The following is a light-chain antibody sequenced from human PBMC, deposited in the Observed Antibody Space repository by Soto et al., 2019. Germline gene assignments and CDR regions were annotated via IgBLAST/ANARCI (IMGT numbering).Light chain of an antibody. Sequence: PSALPVSARERATRSCRASQSVSSNLAWYQQKPGQAPRLLIYGASTRATGIPARFSGSGSGTEFTLTVCSLQSADFAVYCCKRYNDRLLGTFREGTKVDI. CDR1: QSVSSN. J-gene: IGKJ1*01. CDR2: GAS. V-gene: IGKV3-15*01. CDR3: KRYNDRLLGT.